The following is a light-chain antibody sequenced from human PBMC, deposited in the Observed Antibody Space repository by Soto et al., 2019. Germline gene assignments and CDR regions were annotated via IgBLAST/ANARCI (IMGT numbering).Light chain of an antibody. J-gene: IGLJ2*01. CDR1: SSDVGAYNY. CDR3: TSYGGSSNYVV. CDR2: DVT. Sequence: QSVLTQPPSASGSPGQSVTISCTGTSSDVGAYNYVAWHQQHPGQAPKLMIYDVTKRPSGVPDRFSGSKSANTASLTVSGLQAEDEAAYYCTSYGGSSNYVVFGGGTKVTVL. V-gene: IGLV2-8*01.